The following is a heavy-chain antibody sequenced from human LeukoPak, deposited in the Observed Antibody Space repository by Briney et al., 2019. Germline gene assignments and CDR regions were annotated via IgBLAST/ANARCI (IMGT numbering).Heavy chain of an antibody. D-gene: IGHD3-3*01. CDR2: ISGSGGST. J-gene: IGHJ4*02. CDR3: AKGLLRFLEWLSPVDY. CDR1: GFTFDDYT. Sequence: GGSLRLSCAASGFTFDDYTMHWVRQAPGKGLEWVSAISGSGGSTYYADSVKGRFTISRDNSKNTLYLQMNSLRAEDTAVYYCAKGLLRFLEWLSPVDYWGQGTLVTVSS. V-gene: IGHV3-23*01.